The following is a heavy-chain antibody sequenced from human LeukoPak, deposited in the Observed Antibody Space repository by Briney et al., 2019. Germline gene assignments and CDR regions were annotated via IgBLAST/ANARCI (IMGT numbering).Heavy chain of an antibody. CDR1: GGSISSYY. D-gene: IGHD3-10*01. J-gene: IGHJ4*02. CDR2: IYYSGST. Sequence: SETLSLTCTVSGGSISSYYWSWIRQPPGKGLEWIGYIYYSGSTNYNPSLKSRVTISVDTSKNQFSLKLSSVTAADTAVYYCARDASAYYYGSGSYWGQGTLVTVSS. CDR3: ARDASAYYYGSGSY. V-gene: IGHV4-59*12.